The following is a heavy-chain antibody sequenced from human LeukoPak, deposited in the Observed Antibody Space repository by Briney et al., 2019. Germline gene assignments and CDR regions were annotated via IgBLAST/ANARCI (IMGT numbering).Heavy chain of an antibody. CDR1: GFTFSSDA. V-gene: IGHV3-30*18. CDR2: ISSYGIKK. Sequence: GGSLRLSCAASGFTFSSDAMHRVRQAPGKGLEWVAFISSYGIKKYFADSVKGRFTISRDNSKNTLYLQMNSLRAEDTAVYYCAKDLATKYTLDSWGQGSLVTVSS. CDR3: AKDLATKYTLDS. D-gene: IGHD6-6*01. J-gene: IGHJ4*02.